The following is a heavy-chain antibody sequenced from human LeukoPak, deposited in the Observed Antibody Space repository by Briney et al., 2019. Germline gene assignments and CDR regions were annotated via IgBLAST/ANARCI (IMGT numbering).Heavy chain of an antibody. CDR1: GFTVSTSY. V-gene: IGHV3-53*01. CDR3: GRGVLGVKPLDY. J-gene: IGHJ4*02. Sequence: PGGSLRLSCAASGFTVSTSYMSWVRQAPGKGLEGVSFMYGAANIYYADSVKGRFTISRDNSNNMLYLQMNSLEAADTAVYYCGRGVLGVKPLDYWGQGTLVTVSS. D-gene: IGHD3-10*01. CDR2: MYGAANI.